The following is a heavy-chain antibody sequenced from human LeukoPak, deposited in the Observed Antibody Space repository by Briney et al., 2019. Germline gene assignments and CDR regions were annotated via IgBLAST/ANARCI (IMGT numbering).Heavy chain of an antibody. J-gene: IGHJ4*02. CDR3: RYYGSGENLDY. CDR2: INHSGST. V-gene: IGHV4-34*01. CDR1: GGSFSGYY. D-gene: IGHD3-10*01. Sequence: PSETLSLTCAVYGGSFSGYYWSWVRQPPGKGLEWIGEINHSGSTNYNPSLKSRVTISVDTSKNQFSLILSSVTAADTAVYYCRYYGSGENLDYWGQGTLVTVSS.